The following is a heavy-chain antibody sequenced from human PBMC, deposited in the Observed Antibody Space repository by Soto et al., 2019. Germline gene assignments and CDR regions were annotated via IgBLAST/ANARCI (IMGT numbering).Heavy chain of an antibody. V-gene: IGHV4-34*01. D-gene: IGHD1-1*01. Sequence: QVQVQQWGAGLLKFSETLSLTCAVNGGSFSGWHWNWIRQPPGKGLEWIGEASHTGGTNYNPSLESRVTISVDRSRNQLSLKLTSASAADTAVYYCARSRNLDVWGPGTTVIVSS. CDR3: ARSRNLDV. CDR2: ASHTGGT. CDR1: GGSFSGWH. J-gene: IGHJ6*02.